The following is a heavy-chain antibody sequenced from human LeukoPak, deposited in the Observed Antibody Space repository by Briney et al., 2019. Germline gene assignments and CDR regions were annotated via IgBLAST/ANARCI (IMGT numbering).Heavy chain of an antibody. J-gene: IGHJ4*02. CDR1: GFTFGDYA. V-gene: IGHV3-49*04. CDR2: IRSKIYGGTP. Sequence: HPGGSLRLSCTPSGFTFGDYAMTWVRQAPGKGLEWVGFIRSKIYGGTPEYAASVKGRFTISRYDSQGIAYLQMNSLITEDTAVYYCSRDQTPYYWGQGTLVTVSS. CDR3: SRDQTPYY.